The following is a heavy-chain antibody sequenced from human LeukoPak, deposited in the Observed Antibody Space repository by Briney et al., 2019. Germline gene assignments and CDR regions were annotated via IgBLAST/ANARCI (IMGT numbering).Heavy chain of an antibody. CDR3: AKGASSSAKTFDY. CDR1: GFTVSSNY. J-gene: IGHJ4*02. CDR2: IYSGGST. D-gene: IGHD6-13*01. V-gene: IGHV3-53*01. Sequence: GGSLRLSCAASGFTVSSNYMSWVRQAPGKGLEWVSVIYSGGSTYYADSVKGRFTISRDNSKNTLYLQMNSLRAEDTAVYYCAKGASSSAKTFDYWGQGTLVTVSS.